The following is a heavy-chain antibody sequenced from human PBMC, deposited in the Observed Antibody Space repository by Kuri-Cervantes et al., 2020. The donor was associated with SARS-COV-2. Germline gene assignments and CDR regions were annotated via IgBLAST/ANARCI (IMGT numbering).Heavy chain of an antibody. V-gene: IGHV4-30-2*02. J-gene: IGHJ3*02. CDR3: ARALWSGYCTFDI. CDR1: GGSISSGGYY. CDR2: IYHSGST. Sequence: SCTVSGGSISSGGYYWSWIRQLPGKGLEWIGYIYHSGSTYYNPSLKSRVTISVDTSKNQFSLKLSSVTAADTAVYYCARALWSGYCTFDIWGQGTMVTVSS. D-gene: IGHD3-3*01.